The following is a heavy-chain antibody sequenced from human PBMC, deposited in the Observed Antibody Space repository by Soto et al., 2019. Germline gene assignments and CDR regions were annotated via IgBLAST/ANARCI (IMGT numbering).Heavy chain of an antibody. D-gene: IGHD2-15*01. J-gene: IGHJ6*02. CDR3: ARARSGGSWTMQYYYGMDV. V-gene: IGHV4-34*01. CDR1: GGSFSGYY. CDR2: INHSGST. Sequence: SETLSLTCAVYGGSFSGYYWSWIRQPPGKGLEWIGEINHSGSTNYNPSLKSRATISVGTSKNQFSLKLSSVTAADTAVYYCARARSGGSWTMQYYYGMDVWGQGTTVTVSS.